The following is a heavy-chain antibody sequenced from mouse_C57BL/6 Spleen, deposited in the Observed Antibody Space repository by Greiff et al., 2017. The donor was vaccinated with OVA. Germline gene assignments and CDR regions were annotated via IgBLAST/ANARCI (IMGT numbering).Heavy chain of an antibody. V-gene: IGHV1-80*01. J-gene: IGHJ1*03. CDR3: ARRGYDYDWYFDV. CDR1: GYAFSSYW. Sequence: QVQLQQSGAELVKPGASVKISCKASGYAFSSYWMNWVKQRPGKGLEWIGQIYPGDGDTNYNGKFKGKATLTADKSSSTAYMQLSSLTSEDSAVYFCARRGYDYDWYFDVWGTGTTVTVSS. CDR2: IYPGDGDT. D-gene: IGHD2-4*01.